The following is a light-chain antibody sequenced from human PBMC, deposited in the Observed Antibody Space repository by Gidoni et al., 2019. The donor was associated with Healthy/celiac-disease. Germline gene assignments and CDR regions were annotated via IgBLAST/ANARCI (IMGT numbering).Light chain of an antibody. CDR3: QQRRNWTIT. Sequence: IVLTQSPATLSLSPGERATLSCRASQSVSSYLAWYQQKPGQAHRLLIYDASNRATGIPARFSGSGSGTDFTLTISSLEPEDFAVYYCQQRRNWTITFGQGTRLEIK. CDR2: DAS. CDR1: QSVSSY. V-gene: IGKV3-11*01. J-gene: IGKJ5*01.